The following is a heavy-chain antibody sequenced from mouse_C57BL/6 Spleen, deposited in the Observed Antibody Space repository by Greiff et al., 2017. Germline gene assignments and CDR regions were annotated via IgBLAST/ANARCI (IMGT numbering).Heavy chain of an antibody. CDR3: ARHGTTVVAGYYFDY. D-gene: IGHD1-1*01. CDR1: GFTFSSYG. V-gene: IGHV5-6*01. Sequence: EVHLVESGGDLVKPGGSLKLSCAASGFTFSSYGMSWVRQTPDKRLEWVATISSGGSSTYYPDSVKGRFTISRDNAKNTLYLQKSSLKSEDTAMDYCARHGTTVVAGYYFDYWGQGTTLTVSS. CDR2: ISSGGSST. J-gene: IGHJ2*01.